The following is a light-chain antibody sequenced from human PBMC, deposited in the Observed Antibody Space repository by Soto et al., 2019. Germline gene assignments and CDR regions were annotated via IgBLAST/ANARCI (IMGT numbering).Light chain of an antibody. CDR2: GAS. CDR1: QSVGSD. Sequence: EVVITESATPVSVSAGEGACVCCRASQSVGSDLARYHQKPGQAPRLLMYGASSRATGIPDRFSGSGSGTDFTLLISRPEDEDFAVYFCYPYGRSVPFGQGTKVDI. CDR3: YPYGRSVP. J-gene: IGKJ1*01. V-gene: IGKV3D-15*01.